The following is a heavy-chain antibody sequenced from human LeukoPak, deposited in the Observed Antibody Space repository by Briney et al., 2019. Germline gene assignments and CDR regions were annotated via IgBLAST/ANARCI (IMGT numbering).Heavy chain of an antibody. V-gene: IGHV3-23*01. CDR1: GFTFSSYA. CDR3: ARDKYYYDSHADDAFDI. J-gene: IGHJ3*02. D-gene: IGHD3-22*01. Sequence: GGSLRLSCAASGFTFSSYAMSWVRQAPGKGLEWVSAISGSGGSTYYADSVKGRFTISRDNSKNTLYLQMNSLRAEDTAVYYCARDKYYYDSHADDAFDIWGQGTMVTVSS. CDR2: ISGSGGST.